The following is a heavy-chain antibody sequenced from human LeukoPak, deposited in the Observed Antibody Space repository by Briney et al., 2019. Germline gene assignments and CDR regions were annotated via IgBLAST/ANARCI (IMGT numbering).Heavy chain of an antibody. CDR1: GYTFTSYA. CDR2: INAGNGNT. Sequence: ASVKVSCKASGYTFTSYAMHWVRQAPGQRLEWMGWINAGNGNTKYSQKFQGRVTITRDTSASTAYMELSSLRSEDTAVYYRARFPGIVGQGYWGQGTLVTVSS. J-gene: IGHJ4*02. CDR3: ARFPGIVGQGY. D-gene: IGHD1-26*01. V-gene: IGHV1-3*01.